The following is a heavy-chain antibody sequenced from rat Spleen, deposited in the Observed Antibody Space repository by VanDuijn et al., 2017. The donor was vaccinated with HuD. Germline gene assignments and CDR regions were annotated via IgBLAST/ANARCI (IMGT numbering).Heavy chain of an antibody. CDR1: GYSITSSYR. Sequence: EVQLQESGPGLVKPSQSLSLTCSVTGYSITSSYRWNWIRKFPGNKLEWMGYINSAGSTNYNPSLKSRISITRDTSKNQFFLQVNSVTTEDTATYYCTRESDWELDYFDYWGQGVMVTVSS. D-gene: IGHD5-1*01. CDR2: INSAGST. V-gene: IGHV3-3*01. J-gene: IGHJ2*01. CDR3: TRESDWELDYFDY.